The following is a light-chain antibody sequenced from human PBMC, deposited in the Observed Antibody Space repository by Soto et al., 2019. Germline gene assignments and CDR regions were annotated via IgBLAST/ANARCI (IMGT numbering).Light chain of an antibody. J-gene: IGKJ4*01. CDR1: QSVSSSY. CDR2: GAS. V-gene: IGKV3-20*01. Sequence: EIVLTQSPGTLSLSPGERATLSCRASQSVSSSYLAWYQQKPGQAPRLLIYGASSRATGIPDRFSGSGSGTDFTLTTSRLEPEDFAVYYCQQYGSSPLTFVGGTKVEIK. CDR3: QQYGSSPLT.